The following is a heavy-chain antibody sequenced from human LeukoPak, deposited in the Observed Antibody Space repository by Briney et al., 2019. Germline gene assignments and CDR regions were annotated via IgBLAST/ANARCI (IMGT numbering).Heavy chain of an antibody. D-gene: IGHD2/OR15-2a*01. CDR1: GFTLSRYS. CDR3: VRASYSTTWYLDS. J-gene: IGHJ4*02. Sequence: GGSLRLSCEVSGFTLSRYSMNWVPEAPRKGLEWVCAISTDSDYIYYGDSVKGRFTVSRDNAKNSLYLQMNSLRAEDTALYYCVRASYSTTWYLDSWGQGTLVTVSS. V-gene: IGHV3-21*01. CDR2: ISTDSDYI.